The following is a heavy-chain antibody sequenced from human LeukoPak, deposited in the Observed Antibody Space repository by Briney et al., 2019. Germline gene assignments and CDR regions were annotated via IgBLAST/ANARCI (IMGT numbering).Heavy chain of an antibody. CDR3: ARRSSRITIFGAPDYYYYMDV. CDR1: GGSISSYY. CDR2: IYYSGST. Sequence: SETLSLTCTVSGGSISSYYWSWIRQPPGKGLEWIGYIYYSGSTNYNPSLKSRVTISVDTSKNQFSLKLSSVTAADTAVYYCARRSSRITIFGAPDYYYYMDVWGKGTTVTVSS. D-gene: IGHD3-3*01. V-gene: IGHV4-59*01. J-gene: IGHJ6*03.